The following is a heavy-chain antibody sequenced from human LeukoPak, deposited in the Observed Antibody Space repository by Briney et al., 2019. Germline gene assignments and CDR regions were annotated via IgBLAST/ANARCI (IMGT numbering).Heavy chain of an antibody. V-gene: IGHV1-69*04. CDR3: ARDRATTVTKSFAFDI. D-gene: IGHD4-17*01. Sequence: ASVKVSCKASGGTFSSYAISWVRQAPGQGLEWMGRIIPILGIANYAQKFQGRVTITADESTGTAYMELSSLRSDDTAVYYCARDRATTVTKSFAFDIWGQGTMVTVSS. CDR2: IIPILGIA. CDR1: GGTFSSYA. J-gene: IGHJ3*02.